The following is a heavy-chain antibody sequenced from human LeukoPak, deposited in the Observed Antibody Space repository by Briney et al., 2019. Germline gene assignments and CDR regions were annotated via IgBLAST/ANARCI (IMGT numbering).Heavy chain of an antibody. CDR2: IYSGGST. J-gene: IGHJ6*03. CDR3: AKGSGYEAQYCYYYMDV. CDR1: GFTVSSNY. D-gene: IGHD5-12*01. Sequence: GGSLRLSCAASGFTVSSNYMSWVRQAPGKGLEWVSVIYSGGSTYYADSVKGRFTISRGNSKNTLYLHVNSLRPEDTAVYYCAKGSGYEAQYCYYYMDVWGKGTTVTISS. V-gene: IGHV3-66*02.